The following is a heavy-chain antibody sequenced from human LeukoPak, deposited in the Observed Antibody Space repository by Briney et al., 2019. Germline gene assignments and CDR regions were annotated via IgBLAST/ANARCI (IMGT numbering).Heavy chain of an antibody. V-gene: IGHV1-69*13. CDR1: GYTFTIYG. CDR2: IIPIFGTA. D-gene: IGHD4-17*01. Sequence: GASVKVSCKASGYTFTIYGISWVRQAPGQGLEWMGGIIPIFGTANYAQKFQGRVTITADESTSTAYMELSSLRSEDTAVYYCARAGGGYGDYSWNYFDYWGQGTLVTVSS. CDR3: ARAGGGYGDYSWNYFDY. J-gene: IGHJ4*02.